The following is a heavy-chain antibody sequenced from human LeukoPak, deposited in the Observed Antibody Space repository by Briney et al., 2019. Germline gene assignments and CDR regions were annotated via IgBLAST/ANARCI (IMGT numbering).Heavy chain of an antibody. CDR3: ARDGCSSTSCYVPPPY. V-gene: IGHV3-30*04. Sequence: GGSLRLSCAASGFTFSSYAMHWVRQAPGKGLEWVAVILYDGSNKYYADSVKGRFTISRDNSKNTLYLQMNSLRAEDTAVYYCARDGCSSTSCYVPPPYWGQGTLVTVSS. D-gene: IGHD2-2*01. CDR2: ILYDGSNK. CDR1: GFTFSSYA. J-gene: IGHJ4*02.